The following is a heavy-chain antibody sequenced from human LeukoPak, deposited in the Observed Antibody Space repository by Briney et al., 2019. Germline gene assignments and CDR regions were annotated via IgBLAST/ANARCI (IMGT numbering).Heavy chain of an antibody. D-gene: IGHD3-10*01. CDR1: HEFFSGFY. CDR2: IYYSGST. CDR3: ARASVLLSADY. Sequence: KPSETLSLTCNVSHEFFSGFYWSWIRQPPGKGLEWIGYIYYSGSTNYNPSLKSRVTISVDTSKNQFSLKLSSVTAADTAVYYCARASVLLSADYWGQGTLVTVSS. V-gene: IGHV4-59*01. J-gene: IGHJ4*02.